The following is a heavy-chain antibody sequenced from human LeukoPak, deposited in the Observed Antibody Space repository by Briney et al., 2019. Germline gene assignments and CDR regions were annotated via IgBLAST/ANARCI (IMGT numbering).Heavy chain of an antibody. CDR3: ARVGRYYYDSSGDYIYAFDI. Sequence: ASVKVSCKASGYTFTSYGISWVRQAPGQGLEWMGWISAYNGNTNYAQKLQGRVTMTTDTSTSTAYMELRSLRSDDTAVYYCARVGRYYYDSSGDYIYAFDIWGQGTMVTVSS. CDR1: GYTFTSYG. J-gene: IGHJ3*02. D-gene: IGHD3-22*01. V-gene: IGHV1-18*01. CDR2: ISAYNGNT.